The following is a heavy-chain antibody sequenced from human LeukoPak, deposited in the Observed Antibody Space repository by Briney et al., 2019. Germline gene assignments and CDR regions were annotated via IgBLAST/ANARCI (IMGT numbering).Heavy chain of an antibody. CDR2: IIPIFGTA. Sequence: SVKVSCKASGGTFSSYAISCVRQAPGQGLEWMGGIIPIFGTANYAQKFQGRVTITADESTSTAYMELSSLRSEDTAVYYCARSLRDFWSGFDYWGQGTLVTVSS. J-gene: IGHJ4*02. CDR3: ARSLRDFWSGFDY. CDR1: GGTFSSYA. D-gene: IGHD3-3*01. V-gene: IGHV1-69*01.